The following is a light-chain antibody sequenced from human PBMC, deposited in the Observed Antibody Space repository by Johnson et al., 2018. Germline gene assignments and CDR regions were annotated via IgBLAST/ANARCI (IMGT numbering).Light chain of an antibody. CDR1: SSNIGNNY. V-gene: IGLV1-51*02. CDR3: GTWDSSLSAGNV. Sequence: QSVLTQPPSVSAAPGQKVTISCSGSSSNIGNNYVSWYQQLPGTAPKLLIYENNKRPSGLPDRSSGSQSGPSATLGITGLQPGDEADYYCGTWDSSLSAGNVFGTGTKVTVL. J-gene: IGLJ1*01. CDR2: ENN.